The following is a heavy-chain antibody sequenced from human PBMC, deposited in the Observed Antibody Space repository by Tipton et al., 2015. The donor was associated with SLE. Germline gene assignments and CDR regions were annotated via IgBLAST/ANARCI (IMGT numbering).Heavy chain of an antibody. Sequence: GSLRLSCAASGFTISSNYMSWVRQAPGKGLEWVSVIYSGGSTYYADSVKGRFTISRDNSKNTLYLQMNSLSPKDTAVYYCARDQGYSSRWYEGFDYWGQGTLVTVSS. CDR3: ARDQGYSSRWYEGFDY. J-gene: IGHJ4*02. D-gene: IGHD6-13*01. V-gene: IGHV3-53*01. CDR1: GFTISSNY. CDR2: IYSGGST.